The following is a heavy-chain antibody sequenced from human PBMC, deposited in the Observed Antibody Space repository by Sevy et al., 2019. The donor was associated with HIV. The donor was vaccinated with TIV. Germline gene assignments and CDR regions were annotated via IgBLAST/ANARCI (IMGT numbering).Heavy chain of an antibody. J-gene: IGHJ6*03. CDR3: ARGVTTILPYYYYMDV. V-gene: IGHV3-23*01. CDR1: GFTFSSYA. CDR2: ISGSGGST. D-gene: IGHD4-17*01. Sequence: GGSLRLSCAASGFTFSSYAMSWVRQAPGKGLEWVSAISGSGGSTYYADSVKGRFTISRDNSKNTLYLQMNSLRAKDTAVYYCARGVTTILPYYYYMDVWGKGTTVTVSS.